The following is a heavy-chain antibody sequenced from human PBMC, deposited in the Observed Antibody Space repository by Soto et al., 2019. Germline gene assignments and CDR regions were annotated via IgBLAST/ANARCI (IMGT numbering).Heavy chain of an antibody. CDR1: GGSISSDRW. D-gene: IGHD3-9*01. J-gene: IGHJ5*02. CDR3: AGQWAAGYGAFDP. V-gene: IGHV4-4*02. CDR2: IHDSGST. Sequence: QVQLQESGPGLEKPSGTLSLTCAVSGGSISSDRWWTWVRQAPGKGLEWIGEIHDSGSTNYNLSLKSQVTISIDKSKNQFSLEMTSVTAADTAIYYCAGQWAAGYGAFDPWGQGTLVTVSS.